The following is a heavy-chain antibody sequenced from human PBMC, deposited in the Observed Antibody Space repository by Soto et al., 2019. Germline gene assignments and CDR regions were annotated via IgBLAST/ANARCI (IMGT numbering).Heavy chain of an antibody. Sequence: GGSLRLSCAASGFTFSSYAMHWVREAPGKGLEYVSAITSNGGNTDYASSVKGRFTISRDNSKNTLYLQMGSLRAENMAVYYCAGRIPSGSGMHVWGQGTTVTVS. V-gene: IGHV3-64*01. J-gene: IGHJ6*02. CDR3: AGRIPSGSGMHV. CDR2: ITSNGGNT. D-gene: IGHD2-21*01. CDR1: GFTFSSYA.